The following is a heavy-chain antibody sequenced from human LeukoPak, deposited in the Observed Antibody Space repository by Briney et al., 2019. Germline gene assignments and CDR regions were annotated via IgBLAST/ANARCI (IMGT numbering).Heavy chain of an antibody. D-gene: IGHD2-15*01. CDR2: IKNDGITT. J-gene: IGHJ3*02. V-gene: IGHV3-74*01. Sequence: HPGGSLRLSCAASGFTFSRYWMHWVRQVPGKGLVWVSLIKNDGITTSYADSVKGRFTISRDNAKNTVYLQMNRLRDEDTAVYYCARRSDIGDGFDIWGQGTMVTVSS. CDR1: GFTFSRYW. CDR3: ARRSDIGDGFDI.